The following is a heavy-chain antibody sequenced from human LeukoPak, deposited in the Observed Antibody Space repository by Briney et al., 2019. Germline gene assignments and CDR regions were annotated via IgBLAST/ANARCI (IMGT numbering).Heavy chain of an antibody. Sequence: GGSLRLSCAAAGFSFSTYPMSWVRQAPGKGLEWVSALSGSGDRTYYADSVRGRFTISRDNSKNTLYLQMNSLRAEDTAVYYCARDEAAAGEDYWGQGTLVTVSS. CDR2: LSGSGDRT. D-gene: IGHD6-13*01. CDR1: GFSFSTYP. V-gene: IGHV3-23*01. J-gene: IGHJ4*02. CDR3: ARDEAAAGEDY.